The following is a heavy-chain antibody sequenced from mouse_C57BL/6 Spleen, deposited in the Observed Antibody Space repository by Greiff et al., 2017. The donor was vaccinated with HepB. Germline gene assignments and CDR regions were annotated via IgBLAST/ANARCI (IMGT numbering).Heavy chain of an antibody. CDR2: TSNGGGST. V-gene: IGHV5-12*01. CDR1: GFTFSDYY. J-gene: IGHJ2*01. Sequence: DVQLVESGGGLVQPGGSLKLSCAVSGFTFSDYYMYWVRQTPEKRLEWVAYTSNGGGSTYYPDTVKGRFTISRDNAKNTLYLQMSRLKSEDTAMYYCARHGTGTSLDYWGQGTTLTVSS. D-gene: IGHD4-1*01. CDR3: ARHGTGTSLDY.